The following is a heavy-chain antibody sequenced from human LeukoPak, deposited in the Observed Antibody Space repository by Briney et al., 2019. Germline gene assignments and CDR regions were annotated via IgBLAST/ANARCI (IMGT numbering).Heavy chain of an antibody. Sequence: GASVKVSCKASGGTFSSYAISWVRQAPGQGLEWMGWIIPIFGTAKYAQKFQGRVTITADKSTSTEYMKLSSLGSEGTSVYYCATVVLLWFGESTYYYYGMDVWGKGTTVTVSS. J-gene: IGHJ6*04. D-gene: IGHD3-10*01. CDR3: ATVVLLWFGESTYYYYGMDV. CDR2: IIPIFGTA. V-gene: IGHV1-69*06. CDR1: GGTFSSYA.